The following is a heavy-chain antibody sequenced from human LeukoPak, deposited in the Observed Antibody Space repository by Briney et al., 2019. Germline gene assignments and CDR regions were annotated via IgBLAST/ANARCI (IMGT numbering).Heavy chain of an antibody. J-gene: IGHJ4*02. D-gene: IGHD4-23*01. CDR1: GFTFSSYG. CDR3: AKLGGKQRDYFDY. CDR2: ISGSGGST. Sequence: GGSLRLSCAGSGFTFSSYGMNWVRQAPGKGLEWVSVISGSGGSTYYADSVKGRFTISRDNSKNTLYLQMNSLRAEDTAVYYCAKLGGKQRDYFDYWGQGTLVTVSS. V-gene: IGHV3-23*01.